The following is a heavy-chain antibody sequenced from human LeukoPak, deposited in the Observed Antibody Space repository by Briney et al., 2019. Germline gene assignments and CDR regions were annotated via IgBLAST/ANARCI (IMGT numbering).Heavy chain of an antibody. CDR2: INHIGTT. V-gene: IGHV4-34*01. CDR1: GGSFNGYY. D-gene: IGHD2-21*02. CDR3: AGLVVTAPQYHYYMDV. J-gene: IGHJ6*03. Sequence: PSETLSLTCNVSGGSFNGYYWTWIRQPPGKGLEWIAEINHIGTTNHNPSLKSRVTVSTDTSKKQFFLKLTSVTAADTALYYCAGLVVTAPQYHYYMDVWGEGTTVTVPS.